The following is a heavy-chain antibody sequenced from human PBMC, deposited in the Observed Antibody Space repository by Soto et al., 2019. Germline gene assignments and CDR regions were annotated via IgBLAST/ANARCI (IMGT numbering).Heavy chain of an antibody. J-gene: IGHJ6*03. CDR3: ARGISSTIQNYYYYMDV. Sequence: GGSLRLSCAASGFTFSSYGMHWVRQAPGKGLEWVAVIWYDGSNKYYADSVKGRFTISRDNSKNTLYLQMNSLRAEDTAVYYCARGISSTIQNYYYYMDVWGKGTTVTVSS. D-gene: IGHD2-2*01. V-gene: IGHV3-33*01. CDR1: GFTFSSYG. CDR2: IWYDGSNK.